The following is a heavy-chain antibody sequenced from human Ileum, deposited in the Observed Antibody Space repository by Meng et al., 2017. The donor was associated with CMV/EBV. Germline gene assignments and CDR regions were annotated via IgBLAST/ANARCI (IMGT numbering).Heavy chain of an antibody. D-gene: IGHD6-6*01. Sequence: GESLKISCAASGFTFSSYAMHWVRQAPGKGLEWVAVISYDGSNKYYADSVKGRFTISRDNSKNTLYLQMNSLRAEDTAVYYCARVHLAARQYYYYGMDVWGQGNTVNGAS. CDR2: ISYDGSNK. V-gene: IGHV3-30*04. J-gene: IGHJ6*02. CDR1: GFTFSSYA. CDR3: ARVHLAARQYYYYGMDV.